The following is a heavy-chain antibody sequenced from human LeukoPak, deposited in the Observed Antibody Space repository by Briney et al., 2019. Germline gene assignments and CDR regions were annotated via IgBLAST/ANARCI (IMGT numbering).Heavy chain of an antibody. V-gene: IGHV4-59*12. D-gene: IGHD3-10*01. J-gene: IGHJ4*02. CDR2: IYYSGST. CDR3: ARGPMVRGVMVPN. Sequence: PSETLSLTCTVSGGSISSYYWSWIRQPPGKGLEWIGYIYYSGSTNYNPSLKSRVTISVDTSKNQFSLKLSSVTAADTAVYYCARGPMVRGVMVPNWGQGTLVTVSS. CDR1: GGSISSYY.